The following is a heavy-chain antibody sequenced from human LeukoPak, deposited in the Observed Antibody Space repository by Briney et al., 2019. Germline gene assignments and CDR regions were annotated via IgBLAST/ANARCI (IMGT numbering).Heavy chain of an antibody. D-gene: IGHD3-22*01. CDR2: ISAYNGNT. CDR1: GYTFSSYG. Sequence: ASVKVSCKASGYTFSSYGISWVRQAPGQGLEWMGWISAYNGNTDYAQKLQGRVTMTRDISTSTAYMELSSLRSEDTAVYFCARERSSGYNDAFDIWGQGTMVTVSS. J-gene: IGHJ3*02. V-gene: IGHV1-18*01. CDR3: ARERSSGYNDAFDI.